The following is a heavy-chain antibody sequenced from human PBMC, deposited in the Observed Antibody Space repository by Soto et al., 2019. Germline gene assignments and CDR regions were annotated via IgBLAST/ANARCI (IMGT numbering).Heavy chain of an antibody. V-gene: IGHV1-69*13. D-gene: IGHD3-22*01. CDR3: ARLTSPYYYDSSGFYLDY. CDR1: GGTFSSYA. J-gene: IGHJ4*02. Sequence: SVKVSCKPSGGTFSSYALSWVRQAPGQGLEWMGGIIPTTNYAQKFQGRVTITADESTSTAYMELSSLKSEDTAVYYCARLTSPYYYDSSGFYLDYWGQGTLVTVSS. CDR2: IIPTT.